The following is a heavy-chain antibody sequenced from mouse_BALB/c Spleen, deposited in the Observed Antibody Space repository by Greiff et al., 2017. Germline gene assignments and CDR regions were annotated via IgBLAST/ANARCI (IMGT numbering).Heavy chain of an antibody. J-gene: IGHJ3*01. CDR2: IRNKANGYTT. CDR3: ARDTVGAY. D-gene: IGHD1-1*01. V-gene: IGHV7-3*02. CDR1: GFTFTDYY. Sequence: EVMLVESGGGLVQPGGSLRLSCATSGFTFTDYYMSWVRQPPGKALEWLGFIRNKANGYTTEYSASVKGRFTISRDNSQSILYLQMNTLRAEDSATYYCARDTVGAYWGQGTLVTVSA.